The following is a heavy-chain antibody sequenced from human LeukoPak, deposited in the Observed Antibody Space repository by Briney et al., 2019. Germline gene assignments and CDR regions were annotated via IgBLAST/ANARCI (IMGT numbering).Heavy chain of an antibody. D-gene: IGHD2-2*01. J-gene: IGHJ3*02. CDR1: GFTFSSFE. CDR3: ARDYDCSTTSCSYPTTFDI. V-gene: IGHV3-48*03. Sequence: GGSLRLSCAASGFTFSSFEMNWVRQAPGKGLEWVSYISGSGRTTYYADSVEGRFTISRDNAKNSLSLQMNSLRAEDTALYYCARDYDCSTTSCSYPTTFDIWGQGTMVTVSS. CDR2: ISGSGRTT.